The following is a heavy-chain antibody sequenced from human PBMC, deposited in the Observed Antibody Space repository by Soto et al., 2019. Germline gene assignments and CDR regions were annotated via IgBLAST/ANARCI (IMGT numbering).Heavy chain of an antibody. CDR1: GFTFSSYG. Sequence: QVQLVESGGGVVQPGRSLRLSCAASGFTFSSYGMHWVRQAPGKGLEWVAVISYDGSNKYYADSVKGRFTISRDNSKNTLYLQMNSLRPEETAGYYCVGYCSGGSCYDYYYYGMDVWGQGTTVTVSS. V-gene: IGHV3-30*03. CDR2: ISYDGSNK. D-gene: IGHD2-15*01. CDR3: VGYCSGGSCYDYYYYGMDV. J-gene: IGHJ6*02.